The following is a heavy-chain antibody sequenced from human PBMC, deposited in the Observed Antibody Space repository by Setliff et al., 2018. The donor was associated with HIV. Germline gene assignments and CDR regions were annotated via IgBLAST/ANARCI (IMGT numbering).Heavy chain of an antibody. J-gene: IGHJ3*02. V-gene: IGHV4-61*09. CDR3: ARSLVPSGYYYGRHAFDI. Sequence: SETLSLTCTVSGGSISSGSYYWSWIRQPAGKGLEWIGHIYTSGSTNYNPSLKSRVTISADTSENQFSLKLRSVTAADTAVYYCARSLVPSGYYYGRHAFDIWGQGTKVTVSS. CDR1: GGSISSGSYY. D-gene: IGHD3-22*01. CDR2: IYTSGST.